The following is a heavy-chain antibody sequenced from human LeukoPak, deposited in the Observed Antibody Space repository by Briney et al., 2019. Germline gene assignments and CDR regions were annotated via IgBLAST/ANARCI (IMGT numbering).Heavy chain of an antibody. J-gene: IGHJ4*02. CDR2: IGRTGDDT. CDR3: ARYCSGSICYSGVDY. V-gene: IGHV3-23*01. CDR1: GFTSSTYA. D-gene: IGHD2-15*01. Sequence: GGSLRLSCAASGFTSSTYAMRWVRQAPREGLEWVSSIGRTGDDTYYADSVKGRFTISRDNSKNTLYLQMSSLRAEDTAVYYCARYCSGSICYSGVDYWGQGTLVPVSS.